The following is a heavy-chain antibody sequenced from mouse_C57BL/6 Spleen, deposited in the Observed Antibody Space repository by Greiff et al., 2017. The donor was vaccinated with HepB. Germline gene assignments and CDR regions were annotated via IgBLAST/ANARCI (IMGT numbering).Heavy chain of an antibody. J-gene: IGHJ3*01. CDR1: GYTFTDYE. CDR2: IDPETGGT. V-gene: IGHV1-15*01. Sequence: QVQLKESGAELVRPGASVTLSCKASGYTFTDYEMHWVKQTPVHGLEWIGAIDPETGGTAYNQKFKGKAILTADKSSSTAYMELRSLTSEDSAVYYCTRVYYGSSLAYWGQGTLVTVSA. CDR3: TRVYYGSSLAY. D-gene: IGHD1-1*01.